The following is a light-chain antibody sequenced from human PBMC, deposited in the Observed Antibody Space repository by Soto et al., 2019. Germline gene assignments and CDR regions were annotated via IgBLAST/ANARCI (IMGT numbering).Light chain of an antibody. V-gene: IGKV3-20*01. CDR1: QSVPSSW. J-gene: IGKJ2*01. Sequence: EIVLTQSPGTLSLSPGERATLSCRASQSVPSSWLAWYQQKPGQAPRLLIYGASSRATGIPDMFSGSGSGTNFTLTISRLETEDFAAYYRLQYGASPPSYGQGINLEIK. CDR3: LQYGASPPS. CDR2: GAS.